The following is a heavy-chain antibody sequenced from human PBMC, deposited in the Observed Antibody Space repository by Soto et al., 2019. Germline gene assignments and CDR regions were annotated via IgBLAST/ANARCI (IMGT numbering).Heavy chain of an antibody. Sequence: GGSLRLSCAASGFTFSSYAMSWVRQAPGKGLEWVSAISGSGGSTYYADSVKGRFTISRDNSKNTLYLQMNSLRAEDTAVYYCAKGKRGYYGSGSYNWFDPWGQGTLVTVSS. CDR1: GFTFSSYA. D-gene: IGHD3-10*01. V-gene: IGHV3-23*01. CDR2: ISGSGGST. J-gene: IGHJ5*02. CDR3: AKGKRGYYGSGSYNWFDP.